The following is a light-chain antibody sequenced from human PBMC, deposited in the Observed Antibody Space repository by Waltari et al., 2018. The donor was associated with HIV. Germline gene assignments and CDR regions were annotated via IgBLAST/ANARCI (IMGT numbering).Light chain of an antibody. CDR3: QQSYSWS. CDR2: AAS. CDR1: QNIGTS. Sequence: DIQMTQSPPSLSASVGDRVTITCRASQNIGTSLNWYQQKAGKAPKVLIYAASDVESWAPSRFSGSGSGTDFTLTISSLQPEDFATYYCQQSYSWSFGQGTKVEIK. V-gene: IGKV1-39*01. J-gene: IGKJ1*01.